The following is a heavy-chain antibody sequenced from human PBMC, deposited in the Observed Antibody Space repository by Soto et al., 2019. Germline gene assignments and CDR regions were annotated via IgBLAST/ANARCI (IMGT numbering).Heavy chain of an antibody. J-gene: IGHJ5*02. CDR1: GFTFSSYA. D-gene: IGHD3-22*01. CDR3: TYYYDSSGYNRFDP. V-gene: IGHV3-23*01. Sequence: GGSLRLSCAASGFTFSSYAMSWVRQAPGKGLEWVSAISGSGGSTYYADSVKGRFTISRDNSKNTLYLQMNSLRAEDTAVYYCTYYYDSSGYNRFDPWGQGTLVTVSS. CDR2: ISGSGGST.